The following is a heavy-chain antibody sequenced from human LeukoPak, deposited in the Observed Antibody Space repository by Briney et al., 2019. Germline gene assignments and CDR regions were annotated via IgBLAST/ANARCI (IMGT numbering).Heavy chain of an antibody. J-gene: IGHJ2*01. CDR2: INYNGAT. CDR3: ARDKGLAAAGHWYFDL. D-gene: IGHD6-13*01. Sequence: PSETLSLTCTVSGGSISSDYWNWIRQPPGMGLEWIAYINYNGATNYNPSLKSRVTISVDTSKNQFSLKLSSVTAADTAVYYCARDKGLAAAGHWYFDLWGRGTLVTVSS. CDR1: GGSISSDY. V-gene: IGHV4-59*01.